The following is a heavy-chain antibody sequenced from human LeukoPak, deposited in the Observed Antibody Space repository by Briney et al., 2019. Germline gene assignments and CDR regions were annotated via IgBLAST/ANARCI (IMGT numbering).Heavy chain of an antibody. CDR2: ISSSSYI. D-gene: IGHD3-9*01. CDR3: ARDYDILTGYYPIHYYYYGMDV. J-gene: IGHJ6*04. V-gene: IGHV3-21*01. CDR1: GFTFSSYS. Sequence: GGSLRLSCVASGFTFSSYSMNWVRQAPGKGLEWVSSISSSSYIYYADSVKGRFTISRDNAKNSLYLQMNSLRAEDTAVYYCARDYDILTGYYPIHYYYYGMDVWGKGTTVTVSS.